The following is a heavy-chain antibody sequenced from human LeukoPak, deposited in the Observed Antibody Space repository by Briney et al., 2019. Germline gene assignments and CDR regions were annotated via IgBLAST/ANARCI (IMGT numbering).Heavy chain of an antibody. V-gene: IGHV3-23*01. CDR3: AKWGDFDILTGYYVSDF. D-gene: IGHD3-9*01. CDR1: GFTFSNYA. Sequence: GESLRLSCVASGFTFSNYAMSWVRQAPGKRLECVSAVTGRGGSTYYADSVKGRFTISRDNSRNTLFLQMNSLRAEDTAIYYCAKWGDFDILTGYYVSDFWGQGTLVTVSS. CDR2: VTGRGGST. J-gene: IGHJ4*02.